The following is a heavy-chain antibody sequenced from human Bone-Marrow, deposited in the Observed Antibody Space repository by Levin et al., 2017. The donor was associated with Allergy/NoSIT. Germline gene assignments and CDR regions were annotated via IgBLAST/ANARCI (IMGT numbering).Heavy chain of an antibody. V-gene: IGHV4-61*01. CDR3: ASTGSYYYHYMDV. J-gene: IGHJ6*03. CDR1: GGSVSSDSYY. D-gene: IGHD2-15*01. CDR2: IYNRGST. Sequence: PSETLSLTCTVSGGSVSSDSYYWSWIRQPPGKGLEWIGYIYNRGSTNYNPSLKSRVTISLDTSKNQFSLKLSSVTAADTAVYYCASTGSYYYHYMDVWGKGTTVTVSS.